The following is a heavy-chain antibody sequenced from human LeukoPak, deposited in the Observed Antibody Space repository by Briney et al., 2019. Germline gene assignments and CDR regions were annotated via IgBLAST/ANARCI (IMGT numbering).Heavy chain of an antibody. J-gene: IGHJ3*02. Sequence: SETLSLTCAVYGGSFSGYYWSWIRQPPGKGLEWIGEINHSGSTYYNPSLKSRVTISVDTSKNQFSLKLSSVTAADTAVYYCARQADLDAFDIWGRGTMVTVFS. CDR3: ARQADLDAFDI. CDR2: INHSGST. CDR1: GGSFSGYY. V-gene: IGHV4-34*01.